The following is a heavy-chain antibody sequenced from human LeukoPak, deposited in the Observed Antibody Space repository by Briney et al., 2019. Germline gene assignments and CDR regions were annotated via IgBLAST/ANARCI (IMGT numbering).Heavy chain of an antibody. CDR2: INPNSGGT. V-gene: IGHV1-2*02. CDR3: ARDNPAEAALDF. CDR1: GYTFTGYY. J-gene: IGHJ4*02. Sequence: ASVKVSCKASGYTFTGYYIHWVRQAPGQGLEWMGWINPNSGGTNYAQKFQGRVTITRDRSINTAYMDLRSLTYADTAVYYCARDNPAEAALDFWGQGTLVTVSS.